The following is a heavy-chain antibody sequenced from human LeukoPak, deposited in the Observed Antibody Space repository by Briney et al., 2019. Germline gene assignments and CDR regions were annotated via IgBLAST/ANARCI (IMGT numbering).Heavy chain of an antibody. J-gene: IGHJ6*03. D-gene: IGHD6-19*01. Sequence: SETLSLTCAVYGGSFSGYYWSWLRQPPGKGLEWIGEINHSGSTNYNPSLKSRVTISVDTSKNQFSLKLSSVTAADTAVYYCARVRRWLVNTKYYYYMDVWGKGTTVTVSS. CDR2: INHSGST. V-gene: IGHV4-34*01. CDR1: GGSFSGYY. CDR3: ARVRRWLVNTKYYYYMDV.